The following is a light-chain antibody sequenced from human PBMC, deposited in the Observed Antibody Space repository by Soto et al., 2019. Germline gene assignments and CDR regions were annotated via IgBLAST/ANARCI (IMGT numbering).Light chain of an antibody. CDR1: QSISTW. CDR3: QQYTTYSGT. V-gene: IGKV1-5*03. CDR2: RAS. Sequence: DIQMTQSPSTLSASVGDRVTITCRASQSISTWLAWYQQKPGTAPKLLIYRASNLESGVPSRFSGSGSGTEFTLTISSLQPDDFVTYYCQQYTTYSGTFGPGTKVDIK. J-gene: IGKJ3*01.